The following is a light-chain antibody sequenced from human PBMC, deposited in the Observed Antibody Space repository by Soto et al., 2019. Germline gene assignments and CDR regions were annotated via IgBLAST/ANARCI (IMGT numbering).Light chain of an antibody. CDR2: EVT. Sequence: QSALTQPASVSGSPGQSITISCTGTSNDVGIYNYVSWYQQHPGKAPKLMSYEVTNRPSVVSDRFSGSKSDNTASLTISGLQAEDEADYYCSSYTISSTWVFGGGTKLTVL. J-gene: IGLJ3*02. CDR3: SSYTISSTWV. V-gene: IGLV2-14*01. CDR1: SNDVGIYNY.